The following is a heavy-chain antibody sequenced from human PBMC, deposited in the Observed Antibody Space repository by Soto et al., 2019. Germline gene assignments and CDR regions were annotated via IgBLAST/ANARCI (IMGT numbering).Heavy chain of an antibody. V-gene: IGHV3-48*01. J-gene: IGHJ5*02. CDR3: ARHPERIAQIGWFDP. Sequence: GGSLRLSCAASGFTFSSYSMNWIRQAPGKGLEWVSYISSSSSTIYYADSVKGRFTISRDNAKNSLYLQMNSLRAEDTAVYYCARHPERIAQIGWFDPWGQGTLVTVPS. CDR1: GFTFSSYS. CDR2: ISSSSSTI. D-gene: IGHD6-13*01.